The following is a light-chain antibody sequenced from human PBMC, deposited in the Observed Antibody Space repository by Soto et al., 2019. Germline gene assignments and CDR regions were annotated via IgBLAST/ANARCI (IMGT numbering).Light chain of an antibody. CDR2: GAS. Sequence: VLTQSPGTLSLSPGERATLSCRASQSVSSSYLAWYQQKPGQAPRLLIYGASSRATGIPDRFSGSGSGTDFTLTISRLEPEDFAVYYCQQYGSSRTFGQGTMVDIK. J-gene: IGKJ1*01. V-gene: IGKV3-20*01. CDR3: QQYGSSRT. CDR1: QSVSSSY.